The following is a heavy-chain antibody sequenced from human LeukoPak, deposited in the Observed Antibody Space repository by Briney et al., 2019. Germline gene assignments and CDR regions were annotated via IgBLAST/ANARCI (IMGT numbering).Heavy chain of an antibody. J-gene: IGHJ4*02. Sequence: ASVKVSCKASGYTFTSYGISWVRQAPGQGLEWMGWISAYNGNTNYAQKLQGRVTMTTDTSTNTAYMELRSLRSDDTAVYYCARDYYYDSSGYYPLFDYWGQGTLVTASS. CDR2: ISAYNGNT. V-gene: IGHV1-18*01. CDR1: GYTFTSYG. CDR3: ARDYYYDSSGYYPLFDY. D-gene: IGHD3-22*01.